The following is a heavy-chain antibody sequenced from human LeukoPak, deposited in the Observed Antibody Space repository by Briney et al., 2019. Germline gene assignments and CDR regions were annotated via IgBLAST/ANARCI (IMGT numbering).Heavy chain of an antibody. Sequence: QPGGSLRLSCAASGFTASTYYMNWVRQAPGKGLEWVSVIYSGGSTYYADSVKGRFTISRDNSKNTLYLQMNSLRAEDTAVYYCARARYGSSWIDYWGQGTLVTVSS. CDR1: GFTASTYY. CDR2: IYSGGST. D-gene: IGHD6-13*01. V-gene: IGHV3-53*01. CDR3: ARARYGSSWIDY. J-gene: IGHJ4*02.